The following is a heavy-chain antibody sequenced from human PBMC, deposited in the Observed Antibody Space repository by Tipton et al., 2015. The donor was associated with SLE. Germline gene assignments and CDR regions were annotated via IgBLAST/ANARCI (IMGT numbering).Heavy chain of an antibody. CDR1: GGSITNYY. Sequence: TLSLTCTVSGGSITNYYWSWIRQPPGKGLEWIGSIYTRGTTNYNPSLKSRVIISVDTSKNQFSLKLSSVTAADTAIYYCARHDGGDSDLDYWGQGILVTVSS. CDR3: ARHDGGDSDLDY. J-gene: IGHJ4*02. V-gene: IGHV4-4*09. CDR2: IYTRGTT.